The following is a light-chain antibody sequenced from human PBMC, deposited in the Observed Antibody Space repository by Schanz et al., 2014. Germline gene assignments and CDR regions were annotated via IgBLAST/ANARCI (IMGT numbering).Light chain of an antibody. CDR3: CSYALGSTNWV. V-gene: IGLV2-23*01. Sequence: QSALTQPASVSGSPGQSITISCTGTSSDIGSYNLVSWYQQHPGKAPKSMIYEGSKRPSGVSNRFSGSKSGNTASLTISGLQDEDEADYYCCSYALGSTNWVFGGGTKLTVL. CDR1: SSDIGSYNL. J-gene: IGLJ3*02. CDR2: EGS.